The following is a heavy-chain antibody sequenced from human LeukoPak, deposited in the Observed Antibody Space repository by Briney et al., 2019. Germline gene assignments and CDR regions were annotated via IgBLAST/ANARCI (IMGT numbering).Heavy chain of an antibody. CDR1: GGSIRGYY. Sequence: SETLSLTCTVSGGSIRGYYWSWIRQPAGKGLEWIGRVYTSGSTHYNPSLKSRVTMSVDTSKNQFSLKLSSVTAADTAVYYCARLITGTTTAFDIWGQGTMVTVSS. J-gene: IGHJ3*02. CDR3: ARLITGTTTAFDI. CDR2: VYTSGST. D-gene: IGHD1-7*01. V-gene: IGHV4-4*07.